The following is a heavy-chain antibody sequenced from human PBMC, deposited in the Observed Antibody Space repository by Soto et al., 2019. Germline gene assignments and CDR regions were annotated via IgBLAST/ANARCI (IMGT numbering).Heavy chain of an antibody. CDR2: INHSGST. Sequence: SETLSLTCAVYGGSFSGYYWSWIRQPPGKGLEWIGEINHSGSTNYNPSLKSRVTISVDTSKNQFSLKLSSVTAADTAVYYCARGRTDSSSWPFDYWGQGTLVTVSS. CDR3: ARGRTDSSSWPFDY. CDR1: GGSFSGYY. J-gene: IGHJ4*02. D-gene: IGHD6-13*01. V-gene: IGHV4-34*01.